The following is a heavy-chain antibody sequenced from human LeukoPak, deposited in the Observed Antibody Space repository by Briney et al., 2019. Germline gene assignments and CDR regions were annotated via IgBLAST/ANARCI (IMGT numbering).Heavy chain of an antibody. V-gene: IGHV1-2*02. J-gene: IGHJ4*02. CDR2: IDPNSGGT. Sequence: GASVTVSCKASGYTFTGKFMHWVRQAPGQGLEWMGWIDPNSGGTDYAQKFRGRVTMTRDTSTSTAYMDLSRLISDDTAVYYCARDREGLAYFDYWGQGTLVTVSS. D-gene: IGHD3/OR15-3a*01. CDR3: ARDREGLAYFDY. CDR1: GYTFTGKF.